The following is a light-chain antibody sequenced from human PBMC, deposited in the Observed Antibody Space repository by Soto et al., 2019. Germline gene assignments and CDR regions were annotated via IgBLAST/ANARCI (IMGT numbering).Light chain of an antibody. CDR3: QQYHSWPS. Sequence: EIVMTQSPATLSVSPGERATLSCRASQSVFSSLAWYQQRPGQAPRLLIYGSATRATGIPDRFSGSGSGTEFTLTISSLQSGDSAVYYCQQYHSWPSFGQGTKGEI. CDR2: GSA. J-gene: IGKJ1*01. CDR1: QSVFSS. V-gene: IGKV3-15*01.